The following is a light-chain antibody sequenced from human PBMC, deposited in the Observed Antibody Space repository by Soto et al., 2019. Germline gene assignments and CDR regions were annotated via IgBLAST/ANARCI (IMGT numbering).Light chain of an antibody. V-gene: IGKV1-33*01. CDR1: QDISNY. Sequence: DIQMTQSPSSLSASVGDRVTITCQASQDISNYLNWYQQKPGKAPKLLIYDASNLETGVPSRFSGSGSGTDFTFTISSLQPEDIATYYCQQYDNHPPGRPTFGPGTKVDIK. CDR2: DAS. J-gene: IGKJ3*01. CDR3: QQYDNHPPGRPT.